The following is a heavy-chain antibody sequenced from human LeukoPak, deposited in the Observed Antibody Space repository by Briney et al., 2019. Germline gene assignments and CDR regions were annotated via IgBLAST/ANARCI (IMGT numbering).Heavy chain of an antibody. D-gene: IGHD3-3*01. V-gene: IGHV4-59*01. J-gene: IGHJ4*02. CDR3: ARDGGYDFWSGYYTV. CDR1: GGSISSYY. CDR2: IYYSGST. Sequence: SETLSLTCTVSGGSISSYYWSWIRQPPGKGLEWIGYIYYSGSTNYNPSLKSRVTISVDTSKNQFSLKLSPVTAADTAVYYCARDGGYDFWSGYYTVWGQGTLVTVSS.